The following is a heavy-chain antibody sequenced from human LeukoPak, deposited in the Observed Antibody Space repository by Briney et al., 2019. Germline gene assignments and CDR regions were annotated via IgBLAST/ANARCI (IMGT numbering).Heavy chain of an antibody. J-gene: IGHJ3*02. D-gene: IGHD3-16*01. V-gene: IGHV3-66*02. Sequence: PGGSLRLSCAASGFTVSSNYMSWVRQAPGKGLEWVSVIYSGGSTYYADSVKGRFTISRDNPKNTLYLQMNSLRAEDTAAYYCAREGALGAFDIWGQGTMVTVSS. CDR3: AREGALGAFDI. CDR2: IYSGGST. CDR1: GFTVSSNY.